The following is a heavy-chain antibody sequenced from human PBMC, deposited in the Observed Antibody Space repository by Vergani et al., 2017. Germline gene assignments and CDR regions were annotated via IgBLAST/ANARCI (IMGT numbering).Heavy chain of an antibody. V-gene: IGHV3-11*04. CDR3: AKAPDISTTRHYSTMDV. J-gene: IGHJ6*02. Sequence: LEESGGGSVKPGGSLRLSCAASGFKFSDHYMSWIRQAPGKGLEWVSHISPGASTVSYTDSVTGRFTVSRDNDNNSLTLDMTTLRVEDTAVYYCAKAPDISTTRHYSTMDVWGQGTTVTVSS. CDR1: GFKFSDHY. CDR2: ISPGASTV. D-gene: IGHD1-1*01.